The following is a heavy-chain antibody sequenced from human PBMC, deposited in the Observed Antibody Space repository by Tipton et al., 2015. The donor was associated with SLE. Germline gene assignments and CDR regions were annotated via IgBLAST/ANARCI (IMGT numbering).Heavy chain of an antibody. CDR1: GGSFSGYY. V-gene: IGHV4-34*01. J-gene: IGHJ4*02. Sequence: TLSLTCTVSGGSFSGYYWSWIRQPPGKGLEWIGEINHSGSTNYNPSLKSRVTISVDTSKNQFSLKLSSVTAADTAVYYCASLGYWGQGTLVTVSS. CDR2: INHSGST. CDR3: ASLGY.